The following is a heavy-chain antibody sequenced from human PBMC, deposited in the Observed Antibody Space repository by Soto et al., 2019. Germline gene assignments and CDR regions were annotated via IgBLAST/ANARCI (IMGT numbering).Heavy chain of an antibody. V-gene: IGHV1-69*13. CDR1: GGTFSSYA. D-gene: IGHD2-15*01. CDR2: IIPIFGTA. J-gene: IGHJ6*02. CDR3: AQGPDCSGGSCFKFGYYYYGMDV. Sequence: SVKVSCKAPGGTFSSYAISWVRHDPGQGLEWMGGIIPIFGTANYAQKFQGRVTITADESTSTAYMELSSLRSEDTAVYYCAQGPDCSGGSCFKFGYYYYGMDVWGQGTTVTVSS.